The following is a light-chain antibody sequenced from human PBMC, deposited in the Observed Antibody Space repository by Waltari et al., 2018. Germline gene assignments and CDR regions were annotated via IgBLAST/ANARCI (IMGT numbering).Light chain of an antibody. Sequence: QSVLTQPPSVSGAPGQRVTISCTGSSSNIGAGYDVHWYQQLPGTAPKLLIYGNSKRPSGVPDRFYGSKSGTSASLAITGRQAEDEADYYCQSYDSSLSGSYVFGTGTKVTV. V-gene: IGLV1-40*01. CDR1: SSNIGAGYD. J-gene: IGLJ1*01. CDR2: GNS. CDR3: QSYDSSLSGSYV.